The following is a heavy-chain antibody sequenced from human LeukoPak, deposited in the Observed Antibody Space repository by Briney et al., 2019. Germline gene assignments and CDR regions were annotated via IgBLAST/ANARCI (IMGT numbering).Heavy chain of an antibody. Sequence: GGSLRLSCAASEFPVSSNYMTWVRQAPGKGLEWVSVIYSGGSTYYADSVKGRFTISRDDSKNTLYLQMNSLRGEDTAVYYCAKEGGPMDGDYWGQGTLVTVSS. J-gene: IGHJ4*02. CDR3: AKEGGPMDGDY. CDR2: IYSGGST. D-gene: IGHD3-16*01. CDR1: EFPVSSNY. V-gene: IGHV3-53*01.